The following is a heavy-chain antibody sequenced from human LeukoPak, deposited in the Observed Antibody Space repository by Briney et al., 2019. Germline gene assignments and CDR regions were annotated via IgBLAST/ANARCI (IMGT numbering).Heavy chain of an antibody. V-gene: IGHV1-69*13. Sequence: ASVKVSCKASGGTFSSYAISWVRQAPGQGLEWMGGIIPIFGTANYAQKFQGRVTITADESTSTAYMELSSLRSEDTAVYYCARDPGGRGYSYGLDYWGQGTLVTVSS. J-gene: IGHJ4*02. CDR3: ARDPGGRGYSYGLDY. D-gene: IGHD5-18*01. CDR1: GGTFSSYA. CDR2: IIPIFGTA.